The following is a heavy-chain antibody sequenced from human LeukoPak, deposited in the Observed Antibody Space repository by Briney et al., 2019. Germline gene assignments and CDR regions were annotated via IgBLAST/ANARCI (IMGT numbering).Heavy chain of an antibody. CDR2: IYHSGST. Sequence: PSETLSLTCAVSGYSISSGYYWGWIRQPPGKGLEWIGSIYHSGSTYYNPSLKSRVTISADTSKNQFSLKLSSVTAADTAVYYCARDSSSSYSDAFDIWGQGTMVTVSS. V-gene: IGHV4-38-2*01. CDR3: ARDSSSSYSDAFDI. CDR1: GYSISSGYY. D-gene: IGHD6-13*01. J-gene: IGHJ3*02.